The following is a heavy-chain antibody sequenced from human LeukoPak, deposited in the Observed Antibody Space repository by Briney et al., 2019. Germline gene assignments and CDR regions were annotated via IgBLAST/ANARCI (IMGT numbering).Heavy chain of an antibody. D-gene: IGHD1-26*01. CDR3: ALVGATYPPGGY. CDR2: IRYDGTTK. Sequence: PGGSLRLSCSPPSGFTFSNYGMHWVRQAPGKGLEWVAFIRYDGTTKYYRDSVKGRFTISRDNSKNTLFLQMNSLRAEDTAVYYCALVGATYPPGGYWGQGTLITVSS. V-gene: IGHV3-30*02. J-gene: IGHJ4*02. CDR1: GFTFSNYG.